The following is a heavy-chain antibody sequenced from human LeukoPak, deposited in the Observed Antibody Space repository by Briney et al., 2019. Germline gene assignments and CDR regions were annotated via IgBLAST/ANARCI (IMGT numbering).Heavy chain of an antibody. CDR1: GGSISSSSYY. CDR2: TYYSGST. V-gene: IGHV4-39*07. Sequence: SETLSLTCTVSGGSISSSSYYWGWIRQPPGKGLEWIGSTYYSGSTYYNPSLKSRVTISVDTSKNQFSLKLSSVTAADTAVYYCARDRGHTATDYWGQGTLVTVSS. CDR3: ARDRGHTATDY. J-gene: IGHJ4*02. D-gene: IGHD5-18*01.